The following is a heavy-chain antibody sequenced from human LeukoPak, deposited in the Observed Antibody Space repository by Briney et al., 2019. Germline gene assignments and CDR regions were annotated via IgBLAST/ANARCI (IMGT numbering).Heavy chain of an antibody. D-gene: IGHD3-22*01. J-gene: IGHJ4*02. V-gene: IGHV4-59*01. Sequence: SETLSLTCTVSGGSITDYYWSWIRQPPGKGLEWVGYIYYSGITKYNPSLKSRVTISVDTSKNQFSLKLSSVTAADTAVYYCASSRYFYDSSGQNYYFDSWGQGTLVTVSS. CDR3: ASSRYFYDSSGQNYYFDS. CDR2: IYYSGIT. CDR1: GGSITDYY.